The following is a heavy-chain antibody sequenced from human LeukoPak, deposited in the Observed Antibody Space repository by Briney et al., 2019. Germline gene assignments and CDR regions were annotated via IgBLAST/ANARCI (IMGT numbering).Heavy chain of an antibody. J-gene: IGHJ6*03. CDR2: ISGYNGNT. CDR3: ARDRGLRYFDWLANYYYYYMDV. D-gene: IGHD3-9*01. Sequence: ASVKVSCKASGYTFTSYGISWVRQAPGQGLEWMGWISGYNGNTNYAQKLQGRVTMTTDTSTSTAYMELRSLRSDDTAVYYCARDRGLRYFDWLANYYYYYMDVWGKGTTVTISS. CDR1: GYTFTSYG. V-gene: IGHV1-18*01.